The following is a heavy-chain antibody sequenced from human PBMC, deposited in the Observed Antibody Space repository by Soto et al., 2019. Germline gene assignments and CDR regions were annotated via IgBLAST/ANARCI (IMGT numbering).Heavy chain of an antibody. CDR1: GGPIYNSGHY. D-gene: IGHD1-1*01. CDR2: IYYTGST. V-gene: IGHV4-39*01. CDR3: VIQGTPSCLGFTCPLGY. Sequence: QLQLHESGPGLVKPSETLSLTCSVSGGPIYNSGHYWGWIRQPPGKGLEWVGNIYYTGSTSYNPSLQSRVTMSVDASKNQFSLNLRSVTAADTAVYYCVIQGTPSCLGFTCPLGYWGRGTLVAVSS. J-gene: IGHJ4*02.